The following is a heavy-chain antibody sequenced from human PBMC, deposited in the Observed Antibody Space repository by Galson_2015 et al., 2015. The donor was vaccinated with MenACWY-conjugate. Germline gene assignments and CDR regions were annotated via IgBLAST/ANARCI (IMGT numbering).Heavy chain of an antibody. J-gene: IGHJ4*02. V-gene: IGHV3-48*04. CDR1: GFSLSRYS. CDR2: ITSSSSTI. CDR3: ARVGYGESVTPDDY. D-gene: IGHD4-17*01. Sequence: SLRLSCAASGFSLSRYSMNWVRQAPGKGLEWISYITSSSSTIYYADSVRGRFTISRDNAKNSLYLQMNSLRAEDTAVYYCARVGYGESVTPDDYWGRGTLFTVSS.